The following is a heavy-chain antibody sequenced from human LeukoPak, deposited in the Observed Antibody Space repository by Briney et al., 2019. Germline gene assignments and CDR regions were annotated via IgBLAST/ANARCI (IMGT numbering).Heavy chain of an antibody. J-gene: IGHJ3*02. Sequence: SETLSLTCTVSGGSISSYYWSWIRQPPGKGLEWIGYINYSGSTNYNPSLKSRVTISVDTSKNQFSLKLSSVTAADTAVYYCARRGIAAAGYDAFDIWGQGTMVTVSS. CDR2: INYSGST. D-gene: IGHD6-13*01. CDR3: ARRGIAAAGYDAFDI. CDR1: GGSISSYY. V-gene: IGHV4-59*01.